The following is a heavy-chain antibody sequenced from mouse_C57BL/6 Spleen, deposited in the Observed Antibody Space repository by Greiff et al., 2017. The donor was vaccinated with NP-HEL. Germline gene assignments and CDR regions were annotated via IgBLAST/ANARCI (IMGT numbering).Heavy chain of an antibody. CDR1: GYSITSGYY. D-gene: IGHD2-12*01. V-gene: IGHV3-6*01. CDR3: AREEVTSRFAY. J-gene: IGHJ3*01. Sequence: DVKLQESGPGLVKPSQSLSLTCSVTGYSITSGYYWNWIRQFPGNKLEWMGYISYDGSNNYNPSLKNRISITRDTSKNQFFLKLNSVTTEDTATYYCAREEVTSRFAYWGQGTLVTVSA. CDR2: ISYDGSN.